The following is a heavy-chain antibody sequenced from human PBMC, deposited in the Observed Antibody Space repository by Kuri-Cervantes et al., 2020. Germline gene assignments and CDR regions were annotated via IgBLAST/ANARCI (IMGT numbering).Heavy chain of an antibody. D-gene: IGHD2-15*01. CDR2: IWYDGSNK. V-gene: IGHV3-33*01. CDR3: AREGGRGGMDV. Sequence: GESLKISCAASGFTFSSYGMHWVRQAPGKGLEWVAVIWYDGSNKYYADSVKGRFTISRDNSKNTLYLQMNSLRAEDTAVYYCAREGGRGGMDVWGQGTTVTV. CDR1: GFTFSSYG. J-gene: IGHJ6*02.